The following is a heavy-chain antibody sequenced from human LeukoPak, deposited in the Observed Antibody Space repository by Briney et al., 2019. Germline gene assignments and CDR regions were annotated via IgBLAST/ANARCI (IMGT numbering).Heavy chain of an antibody. CDR3: AREALTSGGAFDI. D-gene: IGHD6-19*01. CDR1: GGSFSGYY. J-gene: IGHJ3*02. CDR2: INHSGST. V-gene: IGHV4-34*01. Sequence: PSETLSLTCAVYGGSFSGYYWSWIRQPPGKGLEWIGEINHSGSTNYNPSLKSRVTISVDTSKNQFSLKLSSVTAADTAVYYCAREALTSGGAFDIWGQGTMVTVSS.